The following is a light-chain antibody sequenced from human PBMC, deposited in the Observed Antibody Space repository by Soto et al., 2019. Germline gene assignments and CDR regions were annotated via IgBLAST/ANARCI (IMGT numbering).Light chain of an antibody. Sequence: EIVLTQSQAALSLSPGDTATLACTAIQRASSSLAWYQQKPGQAPRLLIYDGFNRATAIPARFSASGSGTDFTRNRSSLEPEDFAVYYFQQSNSWPRTFGGGT. CDR2: DGF. J-gene: IGKJ4*01. V-gene: IGKV3-11*01. CDR1: QRASSS. CDR3: QQSNSWPRT.